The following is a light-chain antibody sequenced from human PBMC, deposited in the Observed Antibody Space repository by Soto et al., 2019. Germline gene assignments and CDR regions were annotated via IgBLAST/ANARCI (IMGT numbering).Light chain of an antibody. CDR3: QKYNSAPKT. CDR1: QSISSW. J-gene: IGKJ1*01. CDR2: KAS. V-gene: IGKV1-5*03. Sequence: DIQMTQSPSTLSASVGDRVTITCRASQSISSWLAWYQQKPGKAPKLLIYKASTLESGVPSNFSGSGSGTEFTLTISSLQPEDVATYYCQKYNSAPKTFGQGTKVDIK.